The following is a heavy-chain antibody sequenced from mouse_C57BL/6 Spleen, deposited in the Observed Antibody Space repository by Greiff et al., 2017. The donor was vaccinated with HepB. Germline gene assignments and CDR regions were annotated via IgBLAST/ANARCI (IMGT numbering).Heavy chain of an antibody. J-gene: IGHJ2*01. CDR3: ARTGRGYFDY. V-gene: IGHV1-80*01. CDR1: GYAFSSYW. Sequence: VKLVESGAELVKPGASVKISCKASGYAFSSYWMNWVKQRPGKGLEWIGQIYPGDGDTNYNGKFKGKATLTADKSSSTAYMQLSSLTSEDSAVYFCARTGRGYFDYWGQGTTLTVSS. CDR2: IYPGDGDT.